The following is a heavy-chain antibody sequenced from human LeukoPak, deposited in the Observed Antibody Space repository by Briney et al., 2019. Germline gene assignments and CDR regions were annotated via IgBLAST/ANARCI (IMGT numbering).Heavy chain of an antibody. CDR3: ARSPSYGDYVLH. D-gene: IGHD4-17*01. J-gene: IGHJ4*02. Sequence: GESLKISCKGSGYSFTSYWIGWVRQMPGKGLERLVIIYPGDSDTRYSPSFQGQVTVSVDTSISPASLQWSSLTASDTAMYYCARSPSYGDYVLHWGQGTLVTVSS. V-gene: IGHV5-51*01. CDR2: IYPGDSDT. CDR1: GYSFTSYW.